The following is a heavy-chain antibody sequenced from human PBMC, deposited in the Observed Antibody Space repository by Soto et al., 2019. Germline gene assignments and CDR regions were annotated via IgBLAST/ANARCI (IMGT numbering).Heavy chain of an antibody. CDR3: ARDPEQQLTTVFDY. D-gene: IGHD6-13*01. J-gene: IGHJ4*02. V-gene: IGHV1-18*01. CDR1: GFTFTSFS. Sequence: QVQLVQSGAEVKKPGASVKVSCKASGFTFTSFSINWVRQAPGQGLEWLGWISAYNGDTNYAQKVQGRVTMTTDTSTRTAYMELRSLRSDDTAVYYCARDPEQQLTTVFDYWGQGTLVTVSS. CDR2: ISAYNGDT.